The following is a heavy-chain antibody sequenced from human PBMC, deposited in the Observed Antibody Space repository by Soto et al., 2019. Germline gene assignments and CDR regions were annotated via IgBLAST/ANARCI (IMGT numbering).Heavy chain of an antibody. J-gene: IGHJ4*02. V-gene: IGHV3-30-3*01. CDR2: ISYDGSNK. CDR3: ARDTEYSSSSPAIFDY. CDR1: GFTFSSYA. D-gene: IGHD6-6*01. Sequence: QVQLVESGGGVVQPGRSLRLSCAASGFTFSSYAMHWVRQAPGKGLEWVAVISYDGSNKYYADSVKGRFTISRDNSKNTLYLQMNSLRAEDTAVYYCARDTEYSSSSPAIFDYWGQGTLVTVSS.